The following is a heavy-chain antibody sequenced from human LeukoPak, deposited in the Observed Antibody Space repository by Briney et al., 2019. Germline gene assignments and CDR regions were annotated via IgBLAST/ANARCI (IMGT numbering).Heavy chain of an antibody. J-gene: IGHJ4*02. CDR1: GGSISSYY. V-gene: IGHV4-59*01. CDR3: AYSYVGAARSGGIGFDY. Sequence: PSETLSLTCTVSGGSISSYYWSWIRQPPGNGLEWIGYIYYSGSTNYNPSLKSRVTISVDTSKNQFSLKLSSVTAADTAVYYCAYSYVGAARSGGIGFDYWGQGTLVTVSS. CDR2: IYYSGST. D-gene: IGHD6-25*01.